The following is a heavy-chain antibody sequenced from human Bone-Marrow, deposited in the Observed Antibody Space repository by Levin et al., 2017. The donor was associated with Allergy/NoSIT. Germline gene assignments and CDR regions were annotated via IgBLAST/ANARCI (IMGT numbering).Heavy chain of an antibody. CDR2: IYYRGKT. Sequence: SETLSLTCSVSGASITGSSYYWGWIRQTPGEGLQWIGSIYYRGKTDYSPSLKSRVIVSVDTSTNQFSLKVMSVTAADTAVYFCARIGPSGTFRPYYFDSWGQGTLVTVSS. CDR3: ARIGPSGTFRPYYFDS. CDR1: GASITGSSYY. J-gene: IGHJ4*02. D-gene: IGHD1-26*01. V-gene: IGHV4-39*01.